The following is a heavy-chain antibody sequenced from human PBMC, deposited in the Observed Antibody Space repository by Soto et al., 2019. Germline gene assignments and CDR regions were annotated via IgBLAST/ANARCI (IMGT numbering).Heavy chain of an antibody. Sequence: SETLSLTCTVSAGPISSYYCSWIPQPPAKRQEWIGYIYYSGSTNYNPSLKSRVTISVDTSKNQFSLKLSSVTAADTAVYYCARAYYDILTGYMHDYYYGMDGWGQGTTVT. CDR1: AGPISSYY. V-gene: IGHV4-59*01. CDR2: IYYSGST. J-gene: IGHJ6*02. CDR3: ARAYYDILTGYMHDYYYGMDG. D-gene: IGHD3-9*01.